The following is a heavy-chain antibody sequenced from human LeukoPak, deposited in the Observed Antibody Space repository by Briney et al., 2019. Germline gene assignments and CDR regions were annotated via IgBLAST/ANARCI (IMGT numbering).Heavy chain of an antibody. CDR1: GFTFSSYW. D-gene: IGHD3-22*01. V-gene: IGHV3-74*01. CDR3: VKDSGTNYDSRGFLPHFDY. J-gene: IGHJ4*02. Sequence: GGSLRLSCAASGFTFSSYWMHWVRQVPNQGLMWVSRINSDETISEYVDSVNGRFTISRDNAKNTLYLQMNSLRAEDTALYYCVKDSGTNYDSRGFLPHFDYWGQGTLVTVSS. CDR2: INSDETIS.